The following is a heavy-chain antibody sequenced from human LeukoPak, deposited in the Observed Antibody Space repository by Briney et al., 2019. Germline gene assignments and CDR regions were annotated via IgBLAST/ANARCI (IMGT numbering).Heavy chain of an antibody. CDR2: IYPGDSDT. Sequence: PGESLKISCKGSGYSFTTHWIGWVRQMPGKGLEWMGIIYPGDSDTRYSPSFQGQVTISADKSITTAYLQWSSLKASDTAIYYCARRQVVVTPWHAFDIWGQGTMVTVSS. V-gene: IGHV5-51*01. J-gene: IGHJ3*02. CDR1: GYSFTTHW. D-gene: IGHD2-15*01. CDR3: ARRQVVVTPWHAFDI.